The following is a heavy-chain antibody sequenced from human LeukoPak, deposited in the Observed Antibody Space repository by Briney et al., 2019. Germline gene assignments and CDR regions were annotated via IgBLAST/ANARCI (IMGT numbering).Heavy chain of an antibody. V-gene: IGHV1-24*01. J-gene: IGHJ3*02. CDR1: GYTLTELS. Sequence: AASVKVSCKVSGYTLTELSMHWVRQAPGKGLEWMGGFDPEDGETIYAQKFQGRVTMTEDTSTDTAYMELSSLRSEDTAVYYCATRFDTPHDAFDIWGQGTMVTVPS. D-gene: IGHD2-2*02. CDR2: FDPEDGET. CDR3: ATRFDTPHDAFDI.